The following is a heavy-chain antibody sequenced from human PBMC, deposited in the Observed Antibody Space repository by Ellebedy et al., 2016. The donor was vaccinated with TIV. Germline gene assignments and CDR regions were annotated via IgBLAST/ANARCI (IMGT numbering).Heavy chain of an antibody. Sequence: MPSETLSLTCTVSGGSTSSYYWSWIRQPQGKGLEWIGYIYYSGSTNYNPSLKSRVTISVDTSKNQFSLKLSSVTAADTAVYYCARDLLHSGMDVWGQGTTVTVSS. CDR1: GGSTSSYY. J-gene: IGHJ6*02. V-gene: IGHV4-59*01. D-gene: IGHD2-21*01. CDR3: ARDLLHSGMDV. CDR2: IYYSGST.